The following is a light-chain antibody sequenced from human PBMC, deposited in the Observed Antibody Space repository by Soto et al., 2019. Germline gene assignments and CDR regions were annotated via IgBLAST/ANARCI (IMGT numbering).Light chain of an antibody. J-gene: IGKJ1*01. CDR3: QHYDSYSPMWT. CDR2: EAS. V-gene: IGKV1-5*03. Sequence: DIQLAQSPSTLSASVGDRITITCRATQSINWLAWYQQKPGKAPKLLIFEASRLESGVPSRFSGSGSVTELTLTISSLQPDDFGTYYCQHYDSYSPMWTFGQGTKVDVK. CDR1: QSINW.